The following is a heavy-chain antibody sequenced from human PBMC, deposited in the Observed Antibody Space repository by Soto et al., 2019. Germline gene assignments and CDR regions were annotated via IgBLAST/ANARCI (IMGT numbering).Heavy chain of an antibody. V-gene: IGHV1-69*06. Sequence: QVQLVQSGAEVKQPGSSVKVSCKASGGTFSSYAISWVRQAPGPGLEWMGGIIPIFGTANYAQKFQGRVTMTADKATSTAYMELSSLRSEDTAVYYGARDRPTTYYYDSSGYYPDPWDYWGQGTLVTVSS. CDR3: ARDRPTTYYYDSSGYYPDPWDY. D-gene: IGHD3-22*01. CDR1: GGTFSSYA. CDR2: IIPIFGTA. J-gene: IGHJ4*02.